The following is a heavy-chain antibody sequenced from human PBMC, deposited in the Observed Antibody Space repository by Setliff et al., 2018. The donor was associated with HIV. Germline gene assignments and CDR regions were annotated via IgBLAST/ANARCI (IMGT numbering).Heavy chain of an antibody. J-gene: IGHJ3*01. CDR3: ARVRSYGSAYDAFDV. V-gene: IGHV4-61*05. D-gene: IGHD3-10*01. CDR2: IYSGGST. Sequence: LSLTCTVSGDSIGSSSHYWAWIRQPPGTGLECLGCIYSGGSTNYNPSLESRVTISLDTSKNQFSLRLTSVTAADTAVYYCARVRSYGSAYDAFDVWGPGTVVTVSS. CDR1: GDSIGSSSHY.